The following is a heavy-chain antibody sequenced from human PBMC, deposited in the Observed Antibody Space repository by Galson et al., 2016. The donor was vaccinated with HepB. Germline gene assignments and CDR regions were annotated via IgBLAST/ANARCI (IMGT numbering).Heavy chain of an antibody. CDR1: GFTFSSYG. CDR2: ISYDGSSK. V-gene: IGHV3-30*18. Sequence: SLRLSCAASGFTFSSYGMHWVRQAPGKGLEWVAVISYDGSSKYYADSVKGRFTITRDNSKNTLYLQMNSLRAEDTALYYCAKAKDRGYDSGCLDNWGQGTLVTVSS. CDR3: AKAKDRGYDSGCLDN. J-gene: IGHJ4*02. D-gene: IGHD6-19*01.